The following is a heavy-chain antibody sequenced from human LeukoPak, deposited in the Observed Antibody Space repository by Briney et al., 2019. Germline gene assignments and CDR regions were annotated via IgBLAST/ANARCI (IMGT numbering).Heavy chain of an antibody. J-gene: IGHJ4*02. Sequence: ASVTVSCKVSGYTLTELSMHWVRQAPGKGLEWMGGFDPEDGETIYAQKFQGRVTMTEDTSTDTAYVELSSLRSEDTAAYYCATGYNWNFDYWGQGTLVTVSS. CDR1: GYTLTELS. D-gene: IGHD1-20*01. CDR3: ATGYNWNFDY. CDR2: FDPEDGET. V-gene: IGHV1-24*01.